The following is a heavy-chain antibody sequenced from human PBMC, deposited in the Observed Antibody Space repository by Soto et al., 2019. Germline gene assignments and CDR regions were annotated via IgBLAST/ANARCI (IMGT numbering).Heavy chain of an antibody. Sequence: GASVKVSCKASGYTFTSYYMHWVRRAPGQGLEWMGIINPSGGSTSYAQKFQGRVTMTRDTSTSTVYMELSSLRSEDTAVYYCARYSEYSGYGGDFDYWGQGTLVTVSS. CDR1: GYTFTSYY. CDR2: INPSGGST. D-gene: IGHD5-12*01. J-gene: IGHJ4*02. V-gene: IGHV1-46*01. CDR3: ARYSEYSGYGGDFDY.